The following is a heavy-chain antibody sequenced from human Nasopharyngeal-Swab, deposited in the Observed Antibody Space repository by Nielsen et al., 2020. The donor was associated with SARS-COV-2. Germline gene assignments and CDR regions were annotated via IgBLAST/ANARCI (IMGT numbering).Heavy chain of an antibody. CDR2: IKQDGSEK. CDR1: GFTFSSYW. CDR3: AKYYGDYPYYYYYMDV. Sequence: GGSLRLSCAASGFTFSSYWMSWVRQAPGKGLEWVANIKQDGSEKYYVDSVKGRFTISRDNAKNSLYLQMNSLRAEGTAVYYCAKYYGDYPYYYYYMDVWGKGTTVTVSS. D-gene: IGHD4-17*01. J-gene: IGHJ6*03. V-gene: IGHV3-7*05.